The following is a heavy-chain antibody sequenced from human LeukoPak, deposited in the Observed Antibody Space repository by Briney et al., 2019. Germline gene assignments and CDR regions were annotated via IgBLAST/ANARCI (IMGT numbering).Heavy chain of an antibody. CDR3: AAFGELSSFDY. CDR1: GFTFSSYW. Sequence: GGSLRLSCAASGFTFSSYWMHWVRHAPGKGLVWVSRISRGGSSRNYADSVKGRFTISRDNAKNTLYLQMNSLRAEDTAVYYCAAFGELSSFDYWGQGTLVTVSS. V-gene: IGHV3-74*01. D-gene: IGHD3-10*01. CDR2: ISRGGSSR. J-gene: IGHJ4*02.